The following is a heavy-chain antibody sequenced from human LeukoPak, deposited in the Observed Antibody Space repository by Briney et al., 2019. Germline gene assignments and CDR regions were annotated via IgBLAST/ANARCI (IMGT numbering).Heavy chain of an antibody. CDR1: SGSISSSSYY. D-gene: IGHD6-13*01. V-gene: IGHV4-39*01. Sequence: PSETLSLTCTVSSGSISSSSYYWGWIRQPPGKGLEWIGSIYYSGSTYYNPSLKSRVTISVDTSKNQFSLKLSSVTAADTAVYYCARPPVRAAAGWIAWGQGTLVTVSS. J-gene: IGHJ5*02. CDR2: IYYSGST. CDR3: ARPPVRAAAGWIA.